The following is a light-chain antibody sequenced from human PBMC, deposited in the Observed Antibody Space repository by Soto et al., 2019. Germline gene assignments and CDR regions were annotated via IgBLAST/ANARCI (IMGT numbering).Light chain of an antibody. CDR3: SSYAGSNSFV. V-gene: IGLV2-8*01. Sequence: QSALTQPPSASGSPGQSVTISCSGTSSDVGGYNYVSWFRQHPGKAPKLLIYEVTKRPSGVPDRFSGSKSGNTASLTVSGLQAEGEADYYCSSYAGSNSFVFGTGTKVTVL. CDR1: SSDVGGYNY. J-gene: IGLJ1*01. CDR2: EVT.